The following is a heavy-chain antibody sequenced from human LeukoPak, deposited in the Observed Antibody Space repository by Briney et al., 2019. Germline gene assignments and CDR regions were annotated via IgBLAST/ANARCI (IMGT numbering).Heavy chain of an antibody. Sequence: SETLSLTCTVSGYSISSGYYWGWIRPPPGKLLEWIGSIHHSVGTYYNPSLKSRVTISVDTSKNQFSLKLSPVTAAGTAVYYCARGYWEYYFDYWGQGTLVSVSS. CDR2: IHHSVGT. CDR1: GYSISSGYY. V-gene: IGHV4-38-2*02. CDR3: ARGYWEYYFDY. J-gene: IGHJ4*02. D-gene: IGHD2-8*02.